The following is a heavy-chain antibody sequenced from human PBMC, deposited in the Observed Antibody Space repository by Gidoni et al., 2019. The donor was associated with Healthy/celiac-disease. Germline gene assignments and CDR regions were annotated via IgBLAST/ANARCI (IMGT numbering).Heavy chain of an antibody. Sequence: EVQLVESGGGLVQPGRSLRLSCAASGFTFDDYAMHWVRQAPGKGLEWASGISWNSGSIGYADSVKGRFTISRDNAKNSLYLQMNSLRAEDTALYYCAKAIAAAGTETFDYWGQGTLVTVSS. CDR1: GFTFDDYA. CDR3: AKAIAAAGTETFDY. V-gene: IGHV3-9*01. J-gene: IGHJ4*02. D-gene: IGHD6-13*01. CDR2: ISWNSGSI.